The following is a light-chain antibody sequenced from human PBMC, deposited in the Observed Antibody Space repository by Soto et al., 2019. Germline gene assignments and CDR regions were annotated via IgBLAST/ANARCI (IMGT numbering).Light chain of an antibody. Sequence: AIQMTQSPSSLSASVGDRVTITCRASQAIRNDLGWYQQKPGKAPKLLIYAVSFLQSGVPSRFSGSGSGTDCTLTISSLQPEDFATYYGLQDYNYPYTFGQGTKLEIK. J-gene: IGKJ2*01. CDR3: LQDYNYPYT. CDR1: QAIRND. V-gene: IGKV1-6*01. CDR2: AVS.